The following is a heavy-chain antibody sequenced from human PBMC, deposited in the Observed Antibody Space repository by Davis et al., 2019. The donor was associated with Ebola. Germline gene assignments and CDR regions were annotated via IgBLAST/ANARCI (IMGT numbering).Heavy chain of an antibody. D-gene: IGHD4-11*01. CDR1: GGTFSSYA. CDR2: IIPIFGTA. CDR3: ARAMTTVTPVNFYFDY. V-gene: IGHV1-69*13. Sequence: SVKVSCKASGGTFSSYAISWVRQAPGQGLEWTGGIIPIFGTANYAQKFQGRVTITADESTSTAYMELSSLRSEDTAVYYCARAMTTVTPVNFYFDYWGQGTLVTVSS. J-gene: IGHJ4*02.